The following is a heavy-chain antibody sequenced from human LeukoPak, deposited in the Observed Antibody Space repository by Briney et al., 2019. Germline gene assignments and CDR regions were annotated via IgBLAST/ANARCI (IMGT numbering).Heavy chain of an antibody. D-gene: IGHD3-10*01. J-gene: IGHJ4*02. CDR3: ARGGGIGAPFDY. V-gene: IGHV4-38-2*02. CDR2: IYHSGST. CDR1: GYSISSGYY. Sequence: SETLSLTCTVSGYSISSGYYWGWIRPPPGKGLEWIGSIYHSGSTYYNPSLKSRVTISVDTSKNQFSLKLSSVTAADTAVYYCARGGGIGAPFDYWGQGTLVTVSS.